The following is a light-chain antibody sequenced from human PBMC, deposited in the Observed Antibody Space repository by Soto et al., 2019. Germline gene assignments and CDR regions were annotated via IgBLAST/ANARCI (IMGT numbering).Light chain of an antibody. V-gene: IGLV2-14*01. Sequence: QSVLTQPASVSGSPGLSITMSCTGTSSDVGGYNYVSWFQQHPGKAPNLMIYDVYRRPSGVSYRFSGSKSGNTASLTISGLQAEDEADYYCSSYTTRSTVVFGGGTQLTVL. CDR1: SSDVGGYNY. J-gene: IGLJ2*01. CDR2: DVY. CDR3: SSYTTRSTVV.